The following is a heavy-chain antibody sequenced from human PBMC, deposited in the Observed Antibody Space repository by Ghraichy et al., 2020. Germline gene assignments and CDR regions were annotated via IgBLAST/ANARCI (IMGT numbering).Heavy chain of an antibody. CDR2: ISSSGIGI. V-gene: IGHV3-21*06. CDR3: TRSLGSCTTSSCYNNYFDP. CDR1: GFTFSNFR. J-gene: IGHJ5*02. Sequence: GESLNISCAASGFTFSNFRMNWVRQAPGKGLEWVSSISSSGIGIYYADSVKGRFTIFRDNAKNFLFLHMFSLRAEDTAMYYCTRSLGSCTTSSCYNNYFDPWVQGTLVTVSS. D-gene: IGHD2-2*02.